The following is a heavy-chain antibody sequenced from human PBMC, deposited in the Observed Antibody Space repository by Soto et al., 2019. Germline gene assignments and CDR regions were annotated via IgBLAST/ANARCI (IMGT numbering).Heavy chain of an antibody. D-gene: IGHD4-4*01. CDR1: GFTFSSYG. Sequence: PGGSLRLSCAASGFTFSSYGMHWVRQAPGKGLEWVAVISYDGSNKYYADSVKGRFTISRDNSKNTLYLQMNSLRAEDTAVYYCAKGRTVTTYYYYGMDVWGQGTTVPVSS. CDR2: ISYDGSNK. V-gene: IGHV3-30*18. CDR3: AKGRTVTTYYYYGMDV. J-gene: IGHJ6*02.